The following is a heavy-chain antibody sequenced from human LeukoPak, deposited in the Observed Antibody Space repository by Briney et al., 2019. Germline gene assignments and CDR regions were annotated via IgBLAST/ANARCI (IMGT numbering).Heavy chain of an antibody. V-gene: IGHV4-34*01. CDR1: GGSFSGYY. CDR2: INHSGST. Sequence: SETLSLTCAVYGGSFSGYYWNWIRQPPGKGLEWIGEINHSGSTNYNPSLKSRVTISVDTSKNQFSLKLSSVTAADTAVYYCARGPPRGSYYYGSGSYFDYWGQGTLVTVSS. J-gene: IGHJ4*02. D-gene: IGHD3-10*01. CDR3: ARGPPRGSYYYGSGSYFDY.